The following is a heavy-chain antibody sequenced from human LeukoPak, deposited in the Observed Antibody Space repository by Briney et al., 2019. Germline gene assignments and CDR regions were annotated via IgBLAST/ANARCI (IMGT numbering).Heavy chain of an antibody. Sequence: GGSLRLSCAASGFTVSSTYMSWVRQAPGKGLEWVSVIYSGGKVYYIDSVKGRFTISRDTSKNTLYLQMNSLRVEDTAVYFCAKVSGRRIAALDYWGQGTLVTVSS. CDR2: IYSGGKV. V-gene: IGHV3-53*01. CDR1: GFTVSSTY. D-gene: IGHD6-13*01. CDR3: AKVSGRRIAALDY. J-gene: IGHJ4*02.